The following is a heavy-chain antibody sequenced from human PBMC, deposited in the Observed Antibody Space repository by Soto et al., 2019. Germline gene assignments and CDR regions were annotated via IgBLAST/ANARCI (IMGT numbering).Heavy chain of an antibody. J-gene: IGHJ3*02. CDR2: IYHSGRT. CDR3: AKVVMGYYDYVWGRYPDAFDI. CDR1: GGSISSGGYS. V-gene: IGHV4-30-2*01. Sequence: QLQLQESGSGLVKPSQTLSLTCAVSGGSISSGGYSWSWIRQPPGKGLEWSGYIYHSGRTYYNPSLNSRVTITLDRVKKQSSLKLSPVTAADTAGYYCAKVVMGYYDYVWGRYPDAFDIWGQGTMVTVSS. D-gene: IGHD3-16*02.